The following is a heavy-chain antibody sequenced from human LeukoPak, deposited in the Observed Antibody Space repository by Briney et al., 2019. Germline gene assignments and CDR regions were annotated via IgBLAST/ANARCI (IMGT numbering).Heavy chain of an antibody. D-gene: IGHD3-10*01. Sequence: GSLRLSCAASGFTFSLYEMTWVRQAPGKGLEWVAVITHDGSDKYYADSVKGRFTISRDDSKNILYLQMNSLRTEDTAVYYCAKPMVRGVTDWFDPWGQGTLVTVSS. CDR2: ITHDGSDK. CDR3: AKPMVRGVTDWFDP. J-gene: IGHJ5*02. CDR1: GFTFSLYE. V-gene: IGHV3-30*18.